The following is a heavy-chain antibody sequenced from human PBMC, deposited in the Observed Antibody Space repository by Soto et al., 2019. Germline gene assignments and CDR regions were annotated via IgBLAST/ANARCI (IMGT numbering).Heavy chain of an antibody. CDR1: GYSISNGYY. D-gene: IGHD3-22*01. CDR2: TYHSRGT. V-gene: IGHV4-38-2*02. CDR3: ARDLDSSGEAD. J-gene: IGHJ4*02. Sequence: PSETLSLTCAVSGYSISNGYYRACARKPGGKGLECIGSTYHSRGTYYNPALKSRVTISMDTATNQFSLKLTSVTDADSAVYYCARDLDSSGEADWGQGTLVTVSS.